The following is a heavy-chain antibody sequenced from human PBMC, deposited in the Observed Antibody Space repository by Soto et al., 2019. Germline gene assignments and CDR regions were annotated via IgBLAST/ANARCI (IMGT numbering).Heavy chain of an antibody. CDR1: GYTFTSYG. Sequence: QVQLVQSGAEVKKPGASVKDSCKASGYTFTSYGISWVRQAPGQGLEWMGWISAYNGNTNYAQKLQGRVTMTTDTSTSTAYMELRSLRSDDTAVYYCARYHGDYYYYYGMDVWGQGTTVTVSS. J-gene: IGHJ6*02. CDR2: ISAYNGNT. CDR3: ARYHGDYYYYYGMDV. V-gene: IGHV1-18*01. D-gene: IGHD4-17*01.